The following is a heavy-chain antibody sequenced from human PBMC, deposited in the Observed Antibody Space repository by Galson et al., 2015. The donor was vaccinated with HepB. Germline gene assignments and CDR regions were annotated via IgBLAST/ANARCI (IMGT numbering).Heavy chain of an antibody. V-gene: IGHV3-33*01. D-gene: IGHD1-20*01. CDR3: ARDITEEGGAFEI. CDR2: IRYDGSNK. CDR1: GFPFSSYG. J-gene: IGHJ3*02. Sequence: SLRLSCAASGFPFSSYGMHWVRQAPGKGLEWVAVIRYDGSNKSYADSVKGRFTISRDNSKNTLYLQMNSLRAEDTAVYYCARDITEEGGAFEIWGQGTMVTVSS.